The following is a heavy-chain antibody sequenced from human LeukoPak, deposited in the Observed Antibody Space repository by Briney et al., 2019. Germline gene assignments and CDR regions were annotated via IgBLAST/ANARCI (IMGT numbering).Heavy chain of an antibody. CDR2: IYSSGSA. CDR3: ARHRDYYDT. CDR1: GASINNNF. V-gene: IGHV4-59*08. D-gene: IGHD3-22*01. Sequence: NPSETLSLTCTASGASINNNFWTWIPQPPGKGLEWIGYIYSSGSANYNPSLKSRVIISGAPSTTQISLNLTSVTAADPAVYFCARHRDYYDTWGHGTLVTVSS. J-gene: IGHJ4*01.